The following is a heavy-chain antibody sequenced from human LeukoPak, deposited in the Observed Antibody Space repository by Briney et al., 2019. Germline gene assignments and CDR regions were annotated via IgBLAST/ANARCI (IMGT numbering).Heavy chain of an antibody. CDR2: IYCSGST. J-gene: IGHJ4*02. CDR1: GGSISSGDYY. V-gene: IGHV4-30-4*08. CDR3: ARDAYYYDSSGYSPYFDY. D-gene: IGHD3-22*01. Sequence: PSQTLSLTCTVSGGSISSGDYYWSWIRQPPGKGLEWIGYIYCSGSTYYNPSLKSRVTISVDTSKNQFSLKLSSVTAADTAVYYCARDAYYYDSSGYSPYFDYWGQGTLVTVSS.